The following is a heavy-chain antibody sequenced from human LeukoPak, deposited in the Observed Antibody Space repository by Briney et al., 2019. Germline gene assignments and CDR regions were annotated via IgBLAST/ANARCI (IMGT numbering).Heavy chain of an antibody. Sequence: PGGPWRSPCEPSGFPFPHYWMHWFRQAPGKDPNWASGINGDATIITYADSVKGRFTISRENAKNTLYLQMNSLRAEDTAVYYCVRDLILVWTPGDDFDHWGQGTLVTVSS. CDR3: VRDLILVWTPGDDFDH. J-gene: IGHJ4*02. CDR2: INGDATII. CDR1: GFPFPHYW. V-gene: IGHV3-74*03. D-gene: IGHD3-16*01.